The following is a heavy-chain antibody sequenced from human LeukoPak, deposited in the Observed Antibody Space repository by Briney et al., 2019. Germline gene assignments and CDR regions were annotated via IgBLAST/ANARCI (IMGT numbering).Heavy chain of an antibody. V-gene: IGHV4-59*01. CDR2: IYYSGST. CDR3: ARTHYGFDY. CDR1: GGSISSYY. Sequence: PSETLSLTCTVSGGSISSYYWSWIRQPPGKGLEWIGYIYYSGSTNYNPSLKSRVTISVDTSKNQFSLKLSSVTAADTAVYYCARTHYGFDYWGQGTLVTVPS. D-gene: IGHD3-10*01. J-gene: IGHJ4*02.